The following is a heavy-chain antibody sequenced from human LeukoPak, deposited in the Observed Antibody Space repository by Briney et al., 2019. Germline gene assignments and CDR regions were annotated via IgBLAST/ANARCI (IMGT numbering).Heavy chain of an antibody. J-gene: IGHJ4*02. CDR2: IWYDGSYK. D-gene: IGHD2-8*01. Sequence: PGGSLRLSCEASGFTFSSHGMHWVRQAPGKGLEWVAVIWYDGSYKYYADSVKGRFTISRDNSNSTLYLQMNSLRAEDTAVYYCARESPEWRYFDYWGQGTLVTVSS. CDR3: ARESPEWRYFDY. V-gene: IGHV3-33*08. CDR1: GFTFSSHG.